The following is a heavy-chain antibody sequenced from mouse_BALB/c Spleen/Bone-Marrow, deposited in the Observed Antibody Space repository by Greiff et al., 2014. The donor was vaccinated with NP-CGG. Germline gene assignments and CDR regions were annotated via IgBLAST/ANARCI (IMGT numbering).Heavy chain of an antibody. CDR2: ISSGSSTI. D-gene: IGHD1-1*01. CDR1: GFTFSSFG. J-gene: IGHJ2*01. V-gene: IGHV5-17*02. Sequence: DVHLVESGGGLVQPGGSRKLSCAASGFTFSSFGMHWVRQAPEKGLEWVAYISSGSSTIYYADTVMGRFTISRDNPKNTLFLQMTRLRSEDTAMYYCARSGSSSGYFDYWGQGTTLTVSS. CDR3: ARSGSSSGYFDY.